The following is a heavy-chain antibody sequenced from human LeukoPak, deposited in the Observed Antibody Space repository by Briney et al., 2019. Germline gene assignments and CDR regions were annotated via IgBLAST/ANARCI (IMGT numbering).Heavy chain of an antibody. Sequence: GGSLRLSCATSGFHFTNYAMSWVRQAPGKGLEWVSALSGSGSSTYYADSVKGRFTISRDTSNNTLYLQMSSLRVEDTALYYCAKAPLRFLDHYYYIDDWGKGTTVTV. J-gene: IGHJ6*03. D-gene: IGHD4-17*01. CDR3: AKAPLRFLDHYYYIDD. CDR2: LSGSGSST. V-gene: IGHV3-23*01. CDR1: GFHFTNYA.